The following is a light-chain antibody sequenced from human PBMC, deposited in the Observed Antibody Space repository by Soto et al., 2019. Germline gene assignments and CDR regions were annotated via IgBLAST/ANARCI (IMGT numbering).Light chain of an antibody. J-gene: IGLJ2*01. CDR1: SSDVGSYNL. CDR2: EGS. V-gene: IGLV2-23*01. CDR3: CSYAGSSTHVV. Sequence: QSVLTQPASVSGSPGQSITISCTGTSSDVGSYNLVSWYQQHPGKAPKLMIYEGSKRPSGVSNRFSGSKSGNTASLPISGLQAEDEADYYCCSYAGSSTHVVFGGGTKLNVL.